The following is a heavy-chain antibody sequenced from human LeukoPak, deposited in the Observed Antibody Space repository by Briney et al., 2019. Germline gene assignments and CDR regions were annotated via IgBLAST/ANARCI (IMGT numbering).Heavy chain of an antibody. D-gene: IGHD3-10*01. CDR3: ASSMVRGSDY. CDR2: INYSGST. J-gene: IGHJ4*02. Sequence: SETLSLTCAVYGGSFSGYYWSWIRQPPGKGLEWIGEINYSGSTNYNPSLKSRVTISVDTSKNQFSLKLSSVTAADTAVYYCASSMVRGSDYWGQGTLVTVSS. V-gene: IGHV4-34*01. CDR1: GGSFSGYY.